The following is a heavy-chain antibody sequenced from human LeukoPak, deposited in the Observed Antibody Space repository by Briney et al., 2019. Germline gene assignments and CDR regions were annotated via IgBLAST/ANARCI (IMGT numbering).Heavy chain of an antibody. D-gene: IGHD6-6*01. J-gene: IGHJ6*03. V-gene: IGHV5-51*01. CDR3: ARQVPYSSSAYYYYYYMDV. CDR2: IYPGDSDA. Sequence: GESLKISCRGSGYSFTTYWIGWVRQMPGKGLEWMGIIYPGDSDARYSPSFQGQVTISADKSINTAYLQWSSLKASDTAMYYCARQVPYSSSAYYYYYYMDVWGKGTTVTVSS. CDR1: GYSFTTYW.